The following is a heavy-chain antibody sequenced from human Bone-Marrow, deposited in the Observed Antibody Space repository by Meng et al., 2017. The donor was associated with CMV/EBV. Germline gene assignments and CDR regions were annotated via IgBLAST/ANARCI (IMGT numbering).Heavy chain of an antibody. J-gene: IGHJ6*02. Sequence: GGSLRLSCAASGFTFSRYDMHWVRQATGKGLEWVSAIGTAGDTYYPGSVKGRFTISRENAKNSLYLQMNSLRAGDTAVYYCARVPVGAKGSYYYGMDVWGQGTTVTVSS. D-gene: IGHD1-26*01. CDR2: IGTAGDT. CDR3: ARVPVGAKGSYYYGMDV. V-gene: IGHV3-13*01. CDR1: GFTFSRYD.